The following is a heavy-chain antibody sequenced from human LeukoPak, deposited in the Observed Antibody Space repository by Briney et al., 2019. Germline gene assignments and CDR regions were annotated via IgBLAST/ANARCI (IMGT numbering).Heavy chain of an antibody. CDR1: GGSFSGYY. CDR2: INHSGST. CDR3: ARSFRGRGYCGSTSCYTPLPWAY. D-gene: IGHD2-2*02. J-gene: IGHJ4*02. Sequence: SETLSLTCAVYGGSFSGYYWSWIRQPPGKGLEWIGEINHSGSTNYNPSLKSRVTISVDTSKNQFSLKLSSVTAADTAVYYCARSFRGRGYCGSTSCYTPLPWAYWGQGTLVTVSS. V-gene: IGHV4-34*01.